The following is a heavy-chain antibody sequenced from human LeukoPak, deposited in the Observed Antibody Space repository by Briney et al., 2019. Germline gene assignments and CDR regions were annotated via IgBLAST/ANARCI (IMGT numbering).Heavy chain of an antibody. CDR2: INPSGGST. J-gene: IGHJ4*02. Sequence: GASVKVSCKASGYTLTSYYMHWVRQAPGQGLEWMGIINPSGGSTSYAQKFQGRVTMTRDTSTSTVYMELSSLRSEDTAVYYCARGLRTERRYYYDSSGYHFDYWGQGILVPVSS. CDR1: GYTLTSYY. V-gene: IGHV1-46*01. CDR3: ARGLRTERRYYYDSSGYHFDY. D-gene: IGHD3-22*01.